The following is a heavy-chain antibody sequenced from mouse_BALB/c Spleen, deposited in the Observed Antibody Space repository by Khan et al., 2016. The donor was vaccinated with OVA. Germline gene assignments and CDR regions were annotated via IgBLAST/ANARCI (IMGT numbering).Heavy chain of an antibody. CDR2: INPTSGYT. J-gene: IGHJ2*01. V-gene: IGHV1-7*01. CDR3: ARDRSDY. CDR1: GYTFTSYW. Sequence: VQLQQSGAELAKPGASVKMSCKASGYTFTSYWMHWIKQRPGQGLEWIGYINPTSGYTDYNQKFKDKATLTADKSSSKAYMQLSSLTSDDAAVYYSARDRSDYWGQGTALTVSS.